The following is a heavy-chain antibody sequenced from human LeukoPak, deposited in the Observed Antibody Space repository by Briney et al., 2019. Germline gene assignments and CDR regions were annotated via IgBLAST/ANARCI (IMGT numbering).Heavy chain of an antibody. CDR1: GFTFSSYA. CDR2: ISGSGGST. CDR3: AGHRGYSYGRPDY. J-gene: IGHJ4*02. Sequence: GGSLRLSCAASGFTFSSYAMSWVRQAPGKGLEWVSAISGSGGSTYYADSVKGRFTISRDNSKNTLYLQMNSLRAEDTAVYYCAGHRGYSYGRPDYWGQGTLVTVSS. D-gene: IGHD5-18*01. V-gene: IGHV3-23*01.